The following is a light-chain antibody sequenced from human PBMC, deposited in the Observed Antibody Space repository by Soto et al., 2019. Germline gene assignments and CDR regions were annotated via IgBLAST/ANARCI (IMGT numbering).Light chain of an antibody. CDR1: QSVSNN. V-gene: IGKV3D-15*01. J-gene: IGKJ5*01. CDR2: GAS. CDR3: QQYNNWPFIT. Sequence: EIVLTPSPGTLSLSPGERATLSCRTSQSVSNNYLAWYQQKPGQAPRLLIYGASSRATGIPDRFSGSGSGTEFTLSISSLQSEDFAVYYCQQYNNWPFITFGQGTRLEIK.